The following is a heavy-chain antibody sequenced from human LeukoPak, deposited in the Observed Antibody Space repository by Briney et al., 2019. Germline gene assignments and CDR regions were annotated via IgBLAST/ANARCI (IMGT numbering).Heavy chain of an antibody. CDR1: GYTFTSHY. Sequence: GASVKVSCKASGYTFTSHYIHCVRQAPGQGLEWMGIINPSGGSTSYAQMFQGRVTMTRDTSTSTVYMELSSLRSEDTAVYYCARDRGGNTYWFDPWGQGTLVTVSS. D-gene: IGHD4-23*01. CDR3: ARDRGGNTYWFDP. V-gene: IGHV1-46*01. CDR2: INPSGGST. J-gene: IGHJ5*02.